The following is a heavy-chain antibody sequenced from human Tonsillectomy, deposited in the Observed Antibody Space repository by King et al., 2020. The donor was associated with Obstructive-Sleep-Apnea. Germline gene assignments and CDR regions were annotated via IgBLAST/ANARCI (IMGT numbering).Heavy chain of an antibody. CDR1: GFTFNNYG. CDR2: IRYDGRDK. Sequence: VQLVESGGGVVQPGRSLRLSCEASGFTFNNYGMHWVRQAPGKGLEWVAFIRYDGRDKYYADSVKGRFTISRDNSKSTLYLQMNSLRAEDTAFYYCAKAKGSGTYYNYFDYWGHGTLVTVSS. V-gene: IGHV3-30*02. J-gene: IGHJ4*01. CDR3: AKAKGSGTYYNYFDY. D-gene: IGHD3-10*01.